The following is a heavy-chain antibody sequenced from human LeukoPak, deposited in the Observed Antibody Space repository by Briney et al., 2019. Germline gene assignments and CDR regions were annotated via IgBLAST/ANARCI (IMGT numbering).Heavy chain of an antibody. Sequence: QPGGSLRLSCAASGFTFSGYWMHWVRQAPGKGLVWASRINSDGSTTSYADSVMGRFTISGDNAKNTLYLQMNSLRAEDTAVYYCARVIYSGWQGELSDWGQGTLVTVSS. V-gene: IGHV3-74*01. J-gene: IGHJ4*02. CDR3: ARVIYSGWQGELSD. CDR1: GFTFSGYW. CDR2: INSDGSTT. D-gene: IGHD6-19*01.